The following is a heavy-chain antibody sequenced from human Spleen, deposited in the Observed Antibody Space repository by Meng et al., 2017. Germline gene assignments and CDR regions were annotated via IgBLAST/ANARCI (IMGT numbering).Heavy chain of an antibody. J-gene: IGHJ4*02. CDR1: GFAFSKYW. CDR3: TRLLDRDY. V-gene: IGHV3-74*01. D-gene: IGHD3-22*01. CDR2: ISNDGSIT. Sequence: EEQLVESGGGLVQPGVLLRLSCSASGFAFSKYWMHRVRQAPGKGLVWISRISNDGSITNYADSVKGRFTISRDNAKNTVYLQMNSLRAEDTAVYYCTRLLDRDYWGQGTLVTVSS.